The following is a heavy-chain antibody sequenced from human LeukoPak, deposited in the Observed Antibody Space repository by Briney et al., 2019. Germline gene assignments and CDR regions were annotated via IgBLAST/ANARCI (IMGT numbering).Heavy chain of an antibody. Sequence: ASVKVSCKASGYTFTSYGISWVRQAPGQGLEWMGWISAYNGNTNYAQKLQGRVTMTTDTSTSTAYMELRSLRSDDTAVYYCAREYCSSTSCYSYYYYMDVWGKGTTVTVSS. CDR3: AREYCSSTSCYSYYYYMDV. D-gene: IGHD2-2*02. CDR1: GYTFTSYG. CDR2: ISAYNGNT. J-gene: IGHJ6*03. V-gene: IGHV1-18*01.